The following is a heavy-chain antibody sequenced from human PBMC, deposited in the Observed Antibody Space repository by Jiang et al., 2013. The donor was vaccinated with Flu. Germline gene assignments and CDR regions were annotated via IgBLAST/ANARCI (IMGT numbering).Heavy chain of an antibody. V-gene: IGHV5-51*01. CDR2: IYPGDSDT. J-gene: IGHJ6*02. Sequence: LEWMGIIYPGDSDTRYSPSFQGQVTISADKSISTAYLQWSSLKASDTAMYYCARQAVGDYSPYYYYGMDVWGQGTTVTVSS. D-gene: IGHD4-17*01. CDR3: ARQAVGDYSPYYYYGMDV.